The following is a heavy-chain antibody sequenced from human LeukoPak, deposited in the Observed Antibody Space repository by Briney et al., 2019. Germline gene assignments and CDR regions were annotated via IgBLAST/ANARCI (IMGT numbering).Heavy chain of an antibody. J-gene: IGHJ4*02. V-gene: IGHV4-34*01. D-gene: IGHD6-19*01. CDR3: ARGTPGIAVAGIWGKYYLDFDY. CDR1: GGSFSGYY. CDR2: INHSGST. Sequence: SETLSLTCAVYGGSFSGYYWSWIRQPPGKGLEWIGEINHSGSTNYNPSLKSRVTISVDTSKNQFSLKLSSVTAADTAVYYCARGTPGIAVAGIWGKYYLDFDYWGQGTLVTVSS.